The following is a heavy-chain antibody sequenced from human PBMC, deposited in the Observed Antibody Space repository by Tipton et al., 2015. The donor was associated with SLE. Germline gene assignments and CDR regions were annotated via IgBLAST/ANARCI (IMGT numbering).Heavy chain of an antibody. V-gene: IGHV1-18*01. CDR3: ARSQQLVRWFDY. CDR1: GYTFTTYA. Sequence: QVQLVQSGAEVKKPGASVKVSCKASGYTFTTYAISWVRQAPGQGLEWMGWISAYNGNTTYAQRLQGRVTMTTDTSTSTAYMELRSLRSDDTAMFYCARSQQLVRWFDYWGQGTLVTVSS. CDR2: ISAYNGNT. D-gene: IGHD6-13*01. J-gene: IGHJ4*02.